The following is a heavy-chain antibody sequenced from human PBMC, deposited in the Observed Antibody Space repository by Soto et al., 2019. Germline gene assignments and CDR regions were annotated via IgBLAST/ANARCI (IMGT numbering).Heavy chain of an antibody. CDR3: ARVIAAAENRYYYYGMDV. CDR2: INWNGGST. CDR1: GFTFDDYG. J-gene: IGHJ6*02. D-gene: IGHD6-13*01. V-gene: IGHV3-20*04. Sequence: PGGSLRLSCAASGFTFDDYGMSWVRQAPGKGLEWVSGINWNGGSTGYADSVKGRFTISRDNAKNSLYLQMNSLRAEDTALYYCARVIAAAENRYYYYGMDVWGQGTTVTVSS.